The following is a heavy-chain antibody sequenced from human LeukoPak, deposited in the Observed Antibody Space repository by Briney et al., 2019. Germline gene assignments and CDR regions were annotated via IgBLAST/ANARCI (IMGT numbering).Heavy chain of an antibody. CDR3: AREKLSFFDSSGYFDY. J-gene: IGHJ4*02. CDR1: GFTFSSYS. CDR2: ISSSSSTI. Sequence: TGGSLRLSCSASGFTFSSYSMNWVRQAPGKGLEWVSYISSSSSTIYYADSVKGRFTISRDNAKNSLYLQMNSLRDEDTAVYYCAREKLSFFDSSGYFDYWGQGTLVTVSS. D-gene: IGHD3-22*01. V-gene: IGHV3-48*02.